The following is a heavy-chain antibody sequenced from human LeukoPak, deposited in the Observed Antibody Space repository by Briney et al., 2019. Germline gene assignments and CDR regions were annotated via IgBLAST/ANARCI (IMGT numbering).Heavy chain of an antibody. CDR3: ARGSRAIVSTKFARGRYMDV. Sequence: GGSLRLSCAASGFSFSSYEMNWVRQAPGKGLEWVAFIRYDGSNKYYADSVKGRFTISRDNSKNTLYLQMNSLRAEDTALYYCARGSRAIVSTKFARGRYMDVWGKGTTVTVSS. D-gene: IGHD5/OR15-5a*01. J-gene: IGHJ6*03. CDR1: GFSFSSYE. CDR2: IRYDGSNK. V-gene: IGHV3-30*02.